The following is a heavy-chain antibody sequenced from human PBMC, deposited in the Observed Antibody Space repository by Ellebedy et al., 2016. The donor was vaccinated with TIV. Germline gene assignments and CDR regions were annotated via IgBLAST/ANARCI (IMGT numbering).Heavy chain of an antibody. CDR1: GYTLTELS. D-gene: IGHD6-13*01. CDR3: ATDLIAAAGTEAEYFQH. Sequence: ASVKVSCKVSGYTLTELSMHWVRQAPGKGLEWMGGFDPEDGETIYAQKFQGRVTMTEDTSTDTAYMELSSLRSEDTAVYYCATDLIAAAGTEAEYFQHWGQGTLVIVSS. V-gene: IGHV1-24*01. CDR2: FDPEDGET. J-gene: IGHJ1*01.